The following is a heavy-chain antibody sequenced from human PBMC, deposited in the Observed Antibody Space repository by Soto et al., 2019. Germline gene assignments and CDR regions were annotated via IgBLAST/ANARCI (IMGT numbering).Heavy chain of an antibody. J-gene: IGHJ1*01. Sequence: GGFLRLSCAACGFTFSNAWMNWVRQAPGKGLEWVGRIKSKTDGGTTDYAAPVKGRFTISRDDSKNTLYLQMNSLKTEDTAVYYCTTAFTYDFWSGYYYAEYFQHWGQGTLVTVSS. V-gene: IGHV3-15*07. CDR1: GFTFSNAW. CDR2: IKSKTDGGTT. D-gene: IGHD3-3*01. CDR3: TTAFTYDFWSGYYYAEYFQH.